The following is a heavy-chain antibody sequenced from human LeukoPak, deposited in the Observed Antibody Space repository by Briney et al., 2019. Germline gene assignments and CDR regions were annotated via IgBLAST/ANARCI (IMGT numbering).Heavy chain of an antibody. CDR3: ARDGVAVANFDY. D-gene: IGHD6-19*01. V-gene: IGHV3-21*01. CDR2: ISSSSSYI. J-gene: IGHJ4*02. CDR1: GFTFSSYS. Sequence: PGGSLRLSCAASGFTFSSYSMNWVRQAPGKGLEWVSSISSSSSYIYYADSVKGRFTISRDNAKNSLYLQMNSLRAEDTAMCYCARDGVAVANFDYWGQGTLVTVSS.